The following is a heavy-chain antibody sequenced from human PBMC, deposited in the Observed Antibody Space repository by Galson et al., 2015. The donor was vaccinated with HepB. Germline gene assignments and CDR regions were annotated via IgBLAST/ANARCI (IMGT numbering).Heavy chain of an antibody. Sequence: SLRLSCAASGFTFSSYGMHWVRQAPGKGLEWVAVISYDGSNKYYADSVKGRFTISRDNSKNTLYPQMNSLRAEDTAVYYCAKDPYSSSWYYFDYWGQGTLVTVSS. D-gene: IGHD6-13*01. J-gene: IGHJ4*02. CDR2: ISYDGSNK. CDR3: AKDPYSSSWYYFDY. V-gene: IGHV3-30*18. CDR1: GFTFSSYG.